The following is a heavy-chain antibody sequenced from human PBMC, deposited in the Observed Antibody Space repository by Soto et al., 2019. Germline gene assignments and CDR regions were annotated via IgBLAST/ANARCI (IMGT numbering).Heavy chain of an antibody. CDR3: ARPLYDFWSGLRGGFDY. V-gene: IGHV3-30-3*01. CDR1: GFTFSSYA. J-gene: IGHJ4*02. Sequence: QAQLVESGGGVVQPGRSLRLSCAASGFTFSSYAMHWVRQAPGKGLEWVAVISYDGSNKYYADSVKGRFTISRDNSKNTLYLQMNSLRAEDTAVYYCARPLYDFWSGLRGGFDYWGQGTLVTVSS. CDR2: ISYDGSNK. D-gene: IGHD3-3*01.